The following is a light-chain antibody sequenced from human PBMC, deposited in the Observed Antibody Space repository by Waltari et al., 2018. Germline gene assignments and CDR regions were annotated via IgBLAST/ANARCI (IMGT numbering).Light chain of an antibody. CDR3: QVWDSATDHPI. J-gene: IGLJ2*01. CDR2: GDN. CDR1: NIGSQT. Sequence: SVVLTQPPSVSVAPGKTATITCAEDNIGSQTVHWYQQKPGQAPVLVIFGDNARPSGFPERCSGSSPGSTASRTISTVEAGDEAVYFCQVWDSATDHPIFGGGTRVTVL. V-gene: IGLV3-21*04.